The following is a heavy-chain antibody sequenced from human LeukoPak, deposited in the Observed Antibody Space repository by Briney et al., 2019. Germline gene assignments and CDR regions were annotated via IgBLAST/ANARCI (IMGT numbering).Heavy chain of an antibody. CDR2: ISYDGSNK. CDR3: AKDFGSSGWYSQYPGGY. J-gene: IGHJ4*02. D-gene: IGHD6-19*01. Sequence: PGRSLRLSCAASGFTFSSYGMHWVRQAPGKGLEWVAVISYDGSNKYYADSVKGRFTISRDNSKNTLYLQMNSLRAEDTAVYYCAKDFGSSGWYSQYPGGYWGQGTLVTVSS. V-gene: IGHV3-30*18. CDR1: GFTFSSYG.